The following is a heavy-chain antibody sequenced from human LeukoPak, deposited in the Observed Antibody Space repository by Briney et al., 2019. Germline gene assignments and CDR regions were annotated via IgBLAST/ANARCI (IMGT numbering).Heavy chain of an antibody. V-gene: IGHV4-4*09. CDR2: MSSSGST. CDR3: ARLGPYGDNTYYMDV. Sequence: SETLSLTCTVSGGSISRYYWSWIRQPPGKGLEWIGYMSSSGSTNYNPSLKSRVSISVDTSKNQFSLKLSSVTAADMAVYYCARLGPYGDNTYYMDVWGKGTTVTVSS. D-gene: IGHD4-17*01. J-gene: IGHJ6*03. CDR1: GGSISRYY.